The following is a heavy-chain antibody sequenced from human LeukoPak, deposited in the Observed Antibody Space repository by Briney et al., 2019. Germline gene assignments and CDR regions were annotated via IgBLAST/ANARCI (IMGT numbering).Heavy chain of an antibody. Sequence: GASVKVSCKASGYTFTSYYMHWVRQAPGQGLERMGIINPSGGSTSYAQKFQGRVTMTRDTSTSTVYMELSSLRSEDTAVYYCARVSIAVDAFDIWGQGTVVTVSS. CDR3: ARVSIAVDAFDI. V-gene: IGHV1-46*01. CDR1: GYTFTSYY. CDR2: INPSGGST. J-gene: IGHJ3*02. D-gene: IGHD6-19*01.